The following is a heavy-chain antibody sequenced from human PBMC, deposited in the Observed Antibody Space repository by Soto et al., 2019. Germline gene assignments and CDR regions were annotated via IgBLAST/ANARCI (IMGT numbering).Heavy chain of an antibody. CDR3: ARGQYDFGSGYYSPVDF. CDR2: INHSGST. CDR1: GGSFIGYY. Sequence: SETLSLTCAVYGGSFIGYYWSWILQPPWKGLEWIGEINHSGSTNYNPSLKSRVTISVDTSKNQFSLKLSSVTAADTAVYYCARGQYDFGSGYYSPVDFWGQRTPVTVAS. V-gene: IGHV4-34*01. D-gene: IGHD3-3*01. J-gene: IGHJ4*02.